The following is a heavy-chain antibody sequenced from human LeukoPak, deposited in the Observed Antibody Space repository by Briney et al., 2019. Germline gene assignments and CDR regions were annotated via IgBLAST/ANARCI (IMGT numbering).Heavy chain of an antibody. CDR3: AKGWGWGRSSSSQNFDY. J-gene: IGHJ4*02. CDR2: IKQDGSEK. V-gene: IGHV3-7*03. Sequence: GGSLRLSCAASGFTFSSYWMSWVRQAPGKGLEWVANIKQDGSEKYYVDSVKGRFTISRDNAKNSLYLQMNSLRAEDTAVYYCAKGWGWGRSSSSQNFDYWGQGTLVTVSS. D-gene: IGHD6-6*01. CDR1: GFTFSSYW.